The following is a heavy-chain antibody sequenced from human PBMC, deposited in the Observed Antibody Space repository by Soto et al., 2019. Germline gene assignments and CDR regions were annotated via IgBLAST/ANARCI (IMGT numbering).Heavy chain of an antibody. V-gene: IGHV3-7*03. Sequence: VGSLSLSCEVSGFTLSMYSMTWVRQAPGKGLEWVAKIPQEGSDGHYVDSVKGRFTISRDNAKNSVYLQMNSLRAEDTAVYYCARDQLILPAHDFFYSSDVWGQGAKVTVSS. CDR1: GFTLSMYS. CDR3: ARDQLILPAHDFFYSSDV. J-gene: IGHJ6*02. CDR2: IPQEGSDG. D-gene: IGHD2-21*02.